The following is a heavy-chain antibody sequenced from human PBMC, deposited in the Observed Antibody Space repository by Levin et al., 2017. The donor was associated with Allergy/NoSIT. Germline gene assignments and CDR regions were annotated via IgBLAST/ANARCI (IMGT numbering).Heavy chain of an antibody. J-gene: IGHJ4*02. Sequence: LSLTCAASGFTFSSYAMTWVRQAPGKGLEWVSDISQSGTGTYHADSVKGRFTISRDNSKNTLYLQMNSLRVEDTAVYYCAKGSTRTTVVTPVYWGQGTLVTVSS. CDR2: ISQSGTGT. D-gene: IGHD4-23*01. V-gene: IGHV3-23*01. CDR3: AKGSTRTTVVTPVY. CDR1: GFTFSSYA.